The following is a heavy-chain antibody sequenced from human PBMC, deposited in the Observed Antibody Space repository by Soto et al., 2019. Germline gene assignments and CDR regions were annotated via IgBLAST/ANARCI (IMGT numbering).Heavy chain of an antibody. J-gene: IGHJ5*02. CDR3: ARVTNWFDP. V-gene: IGHV4-59*01. CDR2: IYYSGST. CDR1: GGSISSYY. Sequence: SETLSLTCTVSGGSISSYYWSWIRQPPGKGLEWIGYIYYSGSTNYNPSLKSRVTISVDTSKNQFSLRLSSVTAADTAVYYCARVTNWFDPWGQGTLVTVSS.